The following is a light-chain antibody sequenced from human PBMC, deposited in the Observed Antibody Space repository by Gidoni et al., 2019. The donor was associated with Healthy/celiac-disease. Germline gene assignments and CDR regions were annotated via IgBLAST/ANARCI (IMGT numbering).Light chain of an antibody. CDR1: QSISSY. V-gene: IGKV1-39*01. J-gene: IGKJ4*01. Sequence: DIQMTHSPSSLSASVGDRVTITCRASQSISSYLNWYQQKPGKAPKLLISAASSFQSGVPSRCSGSGSGKDFTLTISSLQPEDFATYYCQQSYSTPLTFGGGTKVEIK. CDR2: AAS. CDR3: QQSYSTPLT.